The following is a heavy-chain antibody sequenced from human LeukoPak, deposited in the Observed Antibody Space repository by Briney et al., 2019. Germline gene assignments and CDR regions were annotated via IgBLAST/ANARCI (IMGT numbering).Heavy chain of an antibody. CDR2: IWYDGSNK. D-gene: IGHD3-22*01. J-gene: IGHJ4*02. V-gene: IGHV3-33*01. CDR1: GFTFSSYG. CDR3: ARERVYDSSGFDY. Sequence: GGSLRLSCAASGFTFSSYGMHWVRQAPGKGLEWVAVIWYDGSNKYYADSVKGRFTISRDNSKNTLYLQMNSLRAEDTAVYYCARERVYDSSGFDYWGQGTLVTVSS.